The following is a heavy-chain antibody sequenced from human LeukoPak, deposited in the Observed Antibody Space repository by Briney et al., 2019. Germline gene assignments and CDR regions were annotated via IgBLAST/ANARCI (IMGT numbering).Heavy chain of an antibody. CDR2: IYTSGST. J-gene: IGHJ6*03. V-gene: IGHV4-61*02. CDR1: GGSISSGSYY. CDR3: ARSYFAYYCYHMDV. D-gene: IGHD3-9*01. Sequence: SETLSLTCTVSGGSISSGSYYWSWIRQPAGKGLEWIGRIYTSGSTNYNPSLKSRVTISVDTSKNQFSLKLSSVTAADTAVYCCARSYFAYYCYHMDVWGKGTTVTVSS.